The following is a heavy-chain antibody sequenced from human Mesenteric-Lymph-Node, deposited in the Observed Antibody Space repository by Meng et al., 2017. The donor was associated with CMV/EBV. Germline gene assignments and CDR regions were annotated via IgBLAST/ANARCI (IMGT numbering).Heavy chain of an antibody. CDR3: ARALDIVVVPAATGAFDI. CDR1: GFTFRTYG. CDR2: ISSSSSYI. J-gene: IGHJ3*02. D-gene: IGHD2-2*03. V-gene: IGHV3-21*01. Sequence: GGSLRLSCAASGFTFRTYGMNWVRQAPGKGLEWVSSISSSSSYIYYADSVKGRFTISRDNAKNSLYLQMNSLRAEDTAVYYCARALDIVVVPAATGAFDIWGQGTMVTVSS.